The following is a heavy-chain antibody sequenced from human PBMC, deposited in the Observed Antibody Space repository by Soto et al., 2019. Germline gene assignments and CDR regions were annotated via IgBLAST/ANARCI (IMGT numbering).Heavy chain of an antibody. Sequence: QVPVAQPGVEVRKPGSSVKVSCEASSGGLRWNSIALVRQAPGQGLEWMGRIRPILEVKYYAQKFKGRVTFSSDKFTDTVYMELSSLTFADTALYYCAKDSLSLFSGQSHSYYMDVWGNGTAVAVSS. D-gene: IGHD6-19*01. V-gene: IGHV1-69*04. J-gene: IGHJ6*03. CDR3: AKDSLSLFSGQSHSYYMDV. CDR2: IRPILEVK. CDR1: SGGLRWNS.